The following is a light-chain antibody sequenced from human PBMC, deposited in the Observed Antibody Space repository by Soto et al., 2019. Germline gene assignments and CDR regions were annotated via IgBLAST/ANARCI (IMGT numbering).Light chain of an antibody. CDR2: GAS. J-gene: IGKJ2*01. V-gene: IGKV3-20*01. CDR1: QSVSSSY. Sequence: EIVLTQSPGTLSLSPGERATLSCRASQSVSSSYLAWYQQKPGQAPRLLVYGASSRATGIPDRFSGSGSGTDFTLTISRLEPEDFAVYYCQPYGSSPYTFCQGTKLEIK. CDR3: QPYGSSPYT.